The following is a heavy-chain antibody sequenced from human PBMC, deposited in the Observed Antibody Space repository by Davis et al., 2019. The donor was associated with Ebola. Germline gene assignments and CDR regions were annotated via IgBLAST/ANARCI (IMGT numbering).Heavy chain of an antibody. CDR1: GYTFTGYY. V-gene: IGHV1-2*02. Sequence: ASVKVSCKASGYTFTGYYMHWVRQAPGQGLEWMGWINPNSGGTNYAQKFQGRVTMTRDTSISTAYMELSRLRSDDTAVYYCARVHPRPGDDFWSGYYEENYYGMDVWGQGTTVTVSS. CDR2: INPNSGGT. J-gene: IGHJ6*02. CDR3: ARVHPRPGDDFWSGYYEENYYGMDV. D-gene: IGHD3-3*01.